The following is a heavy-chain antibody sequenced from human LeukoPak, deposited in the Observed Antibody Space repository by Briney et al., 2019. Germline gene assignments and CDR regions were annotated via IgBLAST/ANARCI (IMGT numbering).Heavy chain of an antibody. CDR3: ARGSGGTIFGVVIDYYYYMDV. CDR2: MNPNSGNT. D-gene: IGHD3-3*01. CDR1: GYTFTSYD. V-gene: IGHV1-8*03. Sequence: ASVKVSCKASGYTFTSYDINWVRQATGQGLEWMAWMNPNSGNTGYAQKFQGRVTITRNTSISTAYMELSSLRSEDTAVYYCARGSGGTIFGVVIDYYYYMDVWGKGTTVTVSS. J-gene: IGHJ6*03.